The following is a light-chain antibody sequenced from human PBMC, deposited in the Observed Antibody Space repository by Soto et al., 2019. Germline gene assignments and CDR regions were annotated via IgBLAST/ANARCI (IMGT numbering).Light chain of an antibody. J-gene: IGKJ1*01. CDR1: QSIGTF. Sequence: DIHMAQSPSSLSASVGDRVTITCRASQSIGTFLNCYQQNQGKAPKLLMYAASSLQGWVPSRFRGSGYGTNFTLTLNGLQPDDFATYYCQQSFSTPRTFGQGTKV. CDR3: QQSFSTPRT. CDR2: AAS. V-gene: IGKV1-39*01.